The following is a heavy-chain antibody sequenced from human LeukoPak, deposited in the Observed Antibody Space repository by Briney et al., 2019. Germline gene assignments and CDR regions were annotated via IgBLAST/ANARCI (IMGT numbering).Heavy chain of an antibody. CDR3: AKSIGSSGWYPFDY. D-gene: IGHD6-19*01. V-gene: IGHV3-23*01. J-gene: IGHJ4*02. CDR1: GFTFSSYG. CDR2: ISGSGDST. Sequence: PXESLRLSCAASGFTFSSYGMSWVRQAPGKGLEWVSAISGSGDSTDYADSVKGRITISRDNSRNTLYLQMNSLRVEDTAVYYCAKSIGSSGWYPFDYWGQGTLVTVSS.